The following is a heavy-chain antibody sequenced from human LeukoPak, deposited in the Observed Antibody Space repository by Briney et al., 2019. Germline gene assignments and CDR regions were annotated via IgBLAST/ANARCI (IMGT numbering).Heavy chain of an antibody. CDR2: INHSGST. CDR3: ARRGFAYDYVWGSYRQPFDY. J-gene: IGHJ4*02. D-gene: IGHD3-16*02. V-gene: IGHV4-34*01. Sequence: SETLSLTCAVYGGSFSGYYWSWIRQPPGKGLEWIGEINHSGSTNYNPSLKSRVTISVDTSKNQFSLKLSSVSAADTAVYYCARRGFAYDYVWGSYRQPFDYWGQGTLLTVSS. CDR1: GGSFSGYY.